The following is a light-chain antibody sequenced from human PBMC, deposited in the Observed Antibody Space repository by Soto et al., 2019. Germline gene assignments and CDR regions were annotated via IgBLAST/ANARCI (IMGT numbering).Light chain of an antibody. CDR3: QSYDSSLAHVI. CDR1: SSNIGADYD. Sequence: QLVLTQPPSVSGAPGQRVTISCTGSSSNIGADYDVHWYQQLPGTAPKLLISANDNRPSGVPDRFSASKSDTSASLAITGLQAKDEGDYYCQSYDSSLAHVIFGGGTKVTVL. J-gene: IGLJ2*01. CDR2: AND. V-gene: IGLV1-40*01.